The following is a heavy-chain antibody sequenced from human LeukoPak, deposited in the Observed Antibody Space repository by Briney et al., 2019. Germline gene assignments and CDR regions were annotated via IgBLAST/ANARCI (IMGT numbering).Heavy chain of an antibody. CDR1: GGSFSGYY. Sequence: SETLSPTCAVYGGSFSGYYWSWIRQPPGKGLEWIGEITNYNPSPKSRVTISVDTSKNQFSLKLSSVTAADTAVYYCARGPPWIQLWVANWFDPWGQGTLVTVSS. CDR3: ARGPPWIQLWVANWFDP. V-gene: IGHV4-34*01. CDR2: IT. J-gene: IGHJ5*02. D-gene: IGHD5-18*01.